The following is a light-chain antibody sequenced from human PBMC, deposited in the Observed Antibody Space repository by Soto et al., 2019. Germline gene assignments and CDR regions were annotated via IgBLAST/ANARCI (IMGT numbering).Light chain of an antibody. CDR2: GAS. Sequence: EIGLTQSPTTLSVSPGETATLSCRASQYVSNKVAWYQQKPGQAPSLLILGASTRATGVPARFGGSGSGTEFTLSISSLQSEDFAVYYCKQYKEWPPFTFGQGTRLEIK. CDR3: KQYKEWPPFT. J-gene: IGKJ5*01. CDR1: QYVSNK. V-gene: IGKV3-15*01.